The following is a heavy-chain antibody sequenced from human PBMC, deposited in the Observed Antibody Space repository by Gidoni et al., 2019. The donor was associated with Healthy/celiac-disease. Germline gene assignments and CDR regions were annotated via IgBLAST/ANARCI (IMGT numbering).Heavy chain of an antibody. V-gene: IGHV4-39*01. CDR2: IFYGGST. CDR3: ARPGEQLGGFDP. CDR1: GGSISSSSYY. D-gene: IGHD6-19*01. J-gene: IGHJ5*02. Sequence: QLQLQESGPGLVKPSETLSLTCTVSGGSISSSSYYWGWIRQPPGKGLEWIGSIFYGGSTYYNPSLTSRVSISVDTSKNQFSLKLSSVTAADTAVYYCARPGEQLGGFDPWGQGTLVTVSS.